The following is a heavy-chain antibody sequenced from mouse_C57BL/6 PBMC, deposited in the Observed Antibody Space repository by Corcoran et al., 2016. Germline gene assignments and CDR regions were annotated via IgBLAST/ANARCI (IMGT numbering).Heavy chain of an antibody. D-gene: IGHD1-1*01. Sequence: QVQLQQPGAELVKPGASVKMSCKASGYTFTSYWITWVKQRPGQGLEWIGDIYPGSGSTNYNEKFKSKATLTVDTSSSTAYMQLSSLTSEDSAVYYCASIIYSEGYFDVWGTGTTVTVSS. J-gene: IGHJ1*03. CDR3: ASIIYSEGYFDV. CDR2: IYPGSGST. V-gene: IGHV1-55*01. CDR1: GYTFTSYW.